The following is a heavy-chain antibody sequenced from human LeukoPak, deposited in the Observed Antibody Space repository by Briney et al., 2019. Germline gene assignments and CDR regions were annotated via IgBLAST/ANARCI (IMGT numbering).Heavy chain of an antibody. CDR3: ARARWLIVDY. D-gene: IGHD6-19*01. CDR1: GFSVSSNY. J-gene: IGHJ4*02. V-gene: IGHV3-66*01. Sequence: GSLRLSCAASGFSVSSNYIYWVRQAPGKGLEWVSVIYSGGNTYYADSVKGRFTISRDNAKDSLYLQMNSLRAEDTAVYYCARARWLIVDYWGQGTLVTVSS. CDR2: IYSGGNT.